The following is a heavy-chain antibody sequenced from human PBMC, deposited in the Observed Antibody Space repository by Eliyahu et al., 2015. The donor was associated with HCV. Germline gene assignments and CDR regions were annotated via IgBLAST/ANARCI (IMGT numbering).Heavy chain of an antibody. CDR1: GGSIXSXXYY. D-gene: IGHD6-6*01. Sequence: QLQLQESGPGLVKPSETLSLTCTVSGGSIXSXXYYWXWIRQPPGKGXEWVGSIYYSGSTYYNPSLKSRVTISVDTSKNQFSLKLSSVTAADTAVYYCARRVGSSSYILFDYWGQGTLVTVSS. J-gene: IGHJ4*02. CDR2: IYYSGST. CDR3: ARRVGSSSYILFDY. V-gene: IGHV4-39*01.